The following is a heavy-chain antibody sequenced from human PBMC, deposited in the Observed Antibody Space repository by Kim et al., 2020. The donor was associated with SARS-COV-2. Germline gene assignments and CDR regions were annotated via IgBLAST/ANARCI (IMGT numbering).Heavy chain of an antibody. V-gene: IGHV1-18*04. CDR2: ISARDGNT. CDR3: ARGAYGDVSFDY. J-gene: IGHJ4*02. Sequence: ASVKVSCKACGYMFTSYGFCWVRQAPGQGLEWLGWISARDGNTKYGQKVQGRVIMTTDTSTNNADMEQWSLRSDDTAMYYCARGAYGDVSFDYWGQGTLVTVSS. D-gene: IGHD4-17*01. CDR1: GYMFTSYG.